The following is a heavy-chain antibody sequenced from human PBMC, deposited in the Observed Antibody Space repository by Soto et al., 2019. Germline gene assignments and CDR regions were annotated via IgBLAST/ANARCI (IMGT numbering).Heavy chain of an antibody. D-gene: IGHD2-15*01. J-gene: IGHJ2*01. CDR1: GFMFSRYW. CDR3: ARIYVVVVAAPPLRYFDL. CDR2: IKQDGSEK. Sequence: EVQLVESGGGLVQPGGSLRLSCAASGFMFSRYWMSWVRQAPGKGLEWVANIKQDGSEKYYVDSVKGRCTIARDNAKNAMYLQMNSLTAEDTAVYYCARIYVVVVAAPPLRYFDLWGRGTLVTVSS. V-gene: IGHV3-7*01.